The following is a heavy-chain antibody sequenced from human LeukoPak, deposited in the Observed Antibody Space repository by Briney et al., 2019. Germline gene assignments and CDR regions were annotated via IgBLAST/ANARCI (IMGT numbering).Heavy chain of an antibody. Sequence: GGSLRLSCAASGFTFSSYWMSWVRQAPGKGLEWVSVIYSGGSAYYADSVKGRFTISRDNSKNTLYLQMNSLRAEDTAVYYCARAVPYYDILTGYSWGYYFDYWGQGTLVTVSS. CDR1: GFTFSSYW. V-gene: IGHV3-66*01. D-gene: IGHD3-9*01. CDR2: IYSGGSA. CDR3: ARAVPYYDILTGYSWGYYFDY. J-gene: IGHJ4*02.